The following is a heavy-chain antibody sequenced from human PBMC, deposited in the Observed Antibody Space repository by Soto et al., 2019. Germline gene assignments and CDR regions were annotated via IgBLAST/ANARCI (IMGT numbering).Heavy chain of an antibody. CDR3: ARVAFLGYGDYTYMDV. J-gene: IGHJ6*03. Sequence: QVQLQESGPGLVKPSGTLSLTCAVSSGSISSSNWWSWVRQPPGKGLEWIGEIYHSGSTNYNPSLKRRVTLAVDKSKNQFSLKLSSVTAADTAVYYCARVAFLGYGDYTYMDVWGKGTTVTVSS. V-gene: IGHV4-4*02. CDR2: IYHSGST. CDR1: SGSISSSNW. D-gene: IGHD4-17*01.